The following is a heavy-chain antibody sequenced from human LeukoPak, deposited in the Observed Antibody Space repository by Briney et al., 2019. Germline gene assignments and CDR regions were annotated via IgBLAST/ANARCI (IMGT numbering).Heavy chain of an antibody. Sequence: SETLSLTCAVYGESFSGYYWSWIRQPPGKGLEWIGEINHSGSTNYNPSLKSRVTISVDTSKNQFSLKLSSVTAADTAVYYCARVHDILTGYFWINGMDVWGQGTTVTVSS. CDR3: ARVHDILTGYFWINGMDV. V-gene: IGHV4-34*01. CDR1: GESFSGYY. D-gene: IGHD3-9*01. J-gene: IGHJ6*02. CDR2: INHSGST.